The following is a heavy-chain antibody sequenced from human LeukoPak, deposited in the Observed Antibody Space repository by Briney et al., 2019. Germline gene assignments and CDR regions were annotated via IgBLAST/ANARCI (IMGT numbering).Heavy chain of an antibody. V-gene: IGHV4-61*02. CDR3: ARGLTGHYSGWFDP. CDR1: GGSISSGSYY. D-gene: IGHD3-9*01. CDR2: IYTSGST. J-gene: IGHJ5*02. Sequence: SETLSLTCTVSGGSISSGSYYWSWIRQPAGKGLEWIGRIYTSGSTNYNPSLKSRVTISVDTSKNQFSLKLNSVTAADTAAYYCARGLTGHYSGWFDPWGQGALVTVSS.